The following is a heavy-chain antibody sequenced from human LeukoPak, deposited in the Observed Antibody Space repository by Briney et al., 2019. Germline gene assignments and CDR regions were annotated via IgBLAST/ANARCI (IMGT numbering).Heavy chain of an antibody. D-gene: IGHD1-26*01. CDR2: IWYGGSNK. Sequence: GGSLRLSCAASGFPFSSYGMHWVRQAPGKGLEWVAVIWYGGSNKYYADSVKGRFTISRDNAKNSLYLQMNSLRAEDTAVYYCARGNPWTVGATTSDAFDIWGQGTMVTVSS. CDR1: GFPFSSYG. V-gene: IGHV3-33*08. CDR3: ARGNPWTVGATTSDAFDI. J-gene: IGHJ3*02.